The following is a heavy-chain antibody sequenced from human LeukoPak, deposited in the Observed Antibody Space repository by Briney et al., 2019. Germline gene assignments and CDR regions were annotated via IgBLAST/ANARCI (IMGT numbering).Heavy chain of an antibody. Sequence: PGGSLRLSCAASGFTFSSYAMSWVRQAPGKGLEWVSAISGSGGSTYYADSVKGRFTISRDNSMNTLYLQMNSLRAEDTAVYYCAKTEGVISTLSYMDVWGKGTTVTVSS. CDR1: GFTFSSYA. CDR2: ISGSGGST. V-gene: IGHV3-23*01. CDR3: AKTEGVISTLSYMDV. J-gene: IGHJ6*03. D-gene: IGHD2/OR15-2a*01.